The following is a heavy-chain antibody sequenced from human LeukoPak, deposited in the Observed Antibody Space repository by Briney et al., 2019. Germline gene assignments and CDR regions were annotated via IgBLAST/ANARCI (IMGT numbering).Heavy chain of an antibody. CDR2: IWYDGSNK. CDR1: GFTFSSYG. V-gene: IGHV3-33*01. CDR3: ARDHHSSGWYVTR. J-gene: IGHJ4*02. Sequence: GGSLRLSCAASGFTFSSYGMHWGRKAPGKGLEWVAVIWYDGSNKYYADSVKGRFTISRDNSKNTLYLQMNSLRAEDTAVYYCARDHHSSGWYVTRWGQGTLVTVSS. D-gene: IGHD6-19*01.